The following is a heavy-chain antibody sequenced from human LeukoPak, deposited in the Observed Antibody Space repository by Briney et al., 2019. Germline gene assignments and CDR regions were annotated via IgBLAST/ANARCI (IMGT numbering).Heavy chain of an antibody. Sequence: GGSLRLSCVVSGISLSNYAMTWVRQAPGKGLEWVSYISERGGSTTYADSVKGRFTISRDTSLSTLYLQMNNLRAEDTAVYYCATTKQARRYFDYWGQGTLVTVSS. CDR1: GISLSNYA. CDR2: ISERGGST. V-gene: IGHV3-23*01. J-gene: IGHJ4*02. D-gene: IGHD1-1*01. CDR3: ATTKQARRYFDY.